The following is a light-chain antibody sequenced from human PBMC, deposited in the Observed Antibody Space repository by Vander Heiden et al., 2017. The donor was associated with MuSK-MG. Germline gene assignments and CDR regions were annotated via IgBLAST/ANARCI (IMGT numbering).Light chain of an antibody. Sequence: AIRMTQSPSSFSASTGDRVTITCRASQGISSYLAWYQQKPGKAPKLLTYAASTLQSGVPSRFSGSGSGTDFTLTISCLQSEDFATYYCQQDYSYPQTFGQGTKVEIK. V-gene: IGKV1-8*01. CDR2: AAS. CDR1: QGISSY. CDR3: QQDYSYPQT. J-gene: IGKJ1*01.